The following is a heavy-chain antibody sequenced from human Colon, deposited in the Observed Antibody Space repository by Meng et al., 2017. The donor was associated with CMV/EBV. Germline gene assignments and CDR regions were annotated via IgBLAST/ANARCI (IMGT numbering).Heavy chain of an antibody. Sequence: GESLKISCTASGFTFSDYWMSWVRQAPGKGLEWVANIKGDGSQMHYVDSVRGRFTISRDNSQSSVFLQMNSLRAEDTAVYFCARESSPFSSGWYDACDIWGQGTMVTVSS. D-gene: IGHD6-19*01. V-gene: IGHV3-7*01. CDR3: ARESSPFSSGWYDACDI. CDR2: IKGDGSQM. J-gene: IGHJ3*02. CDR1: GFTFSDYW.